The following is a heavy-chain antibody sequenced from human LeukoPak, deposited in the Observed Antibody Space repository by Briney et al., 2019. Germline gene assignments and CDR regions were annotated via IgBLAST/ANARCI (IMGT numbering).Heavy chain of an antibody. V-gene: IGHV3-7*05. CDR2: INQDGSDH. J-gene: IGHJ4*02. CDR1: GFTFSSYW. Sequence: PGGSLRLSCAVSGFTFSSYWINWVRQAPGKGPEWVASINQDGSDHDYVDSLKGRFTISRDNAKDSLYLQISSLRGDDTVVYYCVRGRPYWGQGTLVTVSS. CDR3: VRGRPY.